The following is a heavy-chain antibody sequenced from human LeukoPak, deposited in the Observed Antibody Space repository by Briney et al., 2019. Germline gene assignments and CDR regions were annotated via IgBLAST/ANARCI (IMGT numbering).Heavy chain of an antibody. V-gene: IGHV3-21*01. J-gene: IGHJ4*02. D-gene: IGHD4-17*01. CDR1: GFTFSSYT. CDR2: ISSGSNYI. Sequence: GGSLRPSCAASGFTFSSYTMNWVRQAPGKGLEWVSSISSGSNYIYYADSVKGRFTISRDSAKNSLYLQMNSLRAEDMAVYYCARDLYGDYAFDYWGQGTLVTVSS. CDR3: ARDLYGDYAFDY.